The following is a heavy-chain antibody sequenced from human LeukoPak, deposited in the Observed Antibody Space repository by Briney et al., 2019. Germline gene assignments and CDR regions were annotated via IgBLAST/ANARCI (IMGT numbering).Heavy chain of an antibody. CDR2: ISGSGGST. J-gene: IGHJ3*02. CDR1: GFTFSDAW. Sequence: GGSLRLSCAASGFTFSDAWMSWVRQAPGKGLEWVSAISGSGGSTYYADSVKGRFTISRDNSKNTLYLQMNSLRAEDTAVYYCAKIRQWLAPKGAFDIWGQGTMVTVSS. D-gene: IGHD6-19*01. CDR3: AKIRQWLAPKGAFDI. V-gene: IGHV3-23*01.